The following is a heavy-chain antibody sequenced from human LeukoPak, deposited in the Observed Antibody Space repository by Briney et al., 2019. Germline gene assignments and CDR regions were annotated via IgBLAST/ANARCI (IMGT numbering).Heavy chain of an antibody. CDR3: ARDLVARYSGSYYVAGLGY. J-gene: IGHJ4*02. CDR2: VYDIGTT. CDR1: GGSIGSHY. Sequence: KPSETLSLTCTVSGGSIGSHYWTWIRQTPGKGLEWIGYVYDIGTTKYNPSLKSRVTISVDTSKNQFSLRLSSVTAADTAVYYCARDLVARYSGSYYVAGLGYWGQGTLVTVSS. D-gene: IGHD1-26*01. V-gene: IGHV4-59*11.